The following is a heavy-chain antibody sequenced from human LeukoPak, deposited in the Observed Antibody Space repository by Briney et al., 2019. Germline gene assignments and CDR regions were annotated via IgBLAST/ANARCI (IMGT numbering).Heavy chain of an antibody. J-gene: IGHJ4*02. Sequence: PGRSLRLSCAASGFTFSSYAMHRVRQAPGKGLEWVAVISYDGSNKYYADSVKGRFTISRDNSKNTLYLQMNSLRAEDTALYYCARTAMGDYVRFPNDYWGQGTLVTVSS. V-gene: IGHV3-30*07. CDR3: ARTAMGDYVRFPNDY. CDR1: GFTFSSYA. CDR2: ISYDGSNK. D-gene: IGHD4-17*01.